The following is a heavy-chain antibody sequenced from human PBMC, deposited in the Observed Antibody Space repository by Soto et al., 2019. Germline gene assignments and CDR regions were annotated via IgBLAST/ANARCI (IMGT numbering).Heavy chain of an antibody. D-gene: IGHD1-1*01. V-gene: IGHV3-9*01. CDR1: GFTFNDYA. CDR3: TTTYPNDDSRVVAY. CDR2: ITWNSGSK. Sequence: EGQLVESGGGLVQPGRSLRLSSAASGFTFNDYAMHWVRQPPGKGREWVSGITWNSGSKDYADSVKGRFTISRDNRKNSLYLQMNSLRGEDTALYYCTTTYPNDDSRVVAYWGQGTLVTVSS. J-gene: IGHJ4*02.